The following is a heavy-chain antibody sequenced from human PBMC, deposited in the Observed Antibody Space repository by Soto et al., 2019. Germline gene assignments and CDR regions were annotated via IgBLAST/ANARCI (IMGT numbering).Heavy chain of an antibody. J-gene: IGHJ5*02. CDR1: GGSISSGGYS. V-gene: IGHV4-30-2*01. CDR3: ARDYDILTGYGGFDP. CDR2: IYHSGST. Sequence: QLQLQESGSGLVKPSQTLSLTCAVSGGSISSGGYSWSWIRQPPGKGLEWIGYIYHSGSTYYNPSLKSRVTISVDRSKNQFSLKLSSVTAAATAVYYCARDYDILTGYGGFDPWGQGTLVTVSS. D-gene: IGHD3-9*01.